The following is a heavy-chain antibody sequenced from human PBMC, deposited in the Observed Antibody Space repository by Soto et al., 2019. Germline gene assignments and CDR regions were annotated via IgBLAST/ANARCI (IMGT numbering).Heavy chain of an antibody. CDR1: GGSISGHY. CDR2: IFYSGSTTY. Sequence: SETLSLTCTVSGGSISGHYWIWIRQPPGEGMEWIGYIFYSGSTTYNNNPSLKSRVSISVDTSKNQFYLSLSSVTAADTAVYYCAKVGSSGWSPDYWGQGTLVTVSS. CDR3: AKVGSSGWSPDY. V-gene: IGHV4-59*11. D-gene: IGHD6-19*01. J-gene: IGHJ4*02.